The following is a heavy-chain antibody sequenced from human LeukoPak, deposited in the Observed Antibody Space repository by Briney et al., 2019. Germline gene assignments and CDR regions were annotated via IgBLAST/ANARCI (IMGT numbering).Heavy chain of an antibody. CDR1: GFTFSSYW. CDR3: ARDTTYYDILTGYLSRWFDP. J-gene: IGHJ5*02. V-gene: IGHV3-7*04. CDR2: IKQDGSEK. Sequence: PGGSLRLSCAGFGFTFSSYWMSWVRQAPGKGLERVANIKQDGSEKYYVDSVKGRFTISRGNAKNSLYLQMNSLRAEDTAVYYCARDTTYYDILTGYLSRWFDPWGQGTLVTVSS. D-gene: IGHD3-9*01.